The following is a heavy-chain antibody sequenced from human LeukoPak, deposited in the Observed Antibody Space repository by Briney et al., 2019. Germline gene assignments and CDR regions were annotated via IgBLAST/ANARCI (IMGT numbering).Heavy chain of an antibody. Sequence: KTGGSLRLSCAASGFTFRRHWMSWVRQAPGKGLEWVSSISTMSNYIFYGDSVKGRFTISRDNAKNSVYLQMTSLRPEDTAVYYCSRDRLGGLDLWGQGTLVTVSS. J-gene: IGHJ5*02. V-gene: IGHV3-21*01. CDR2: ISTMSNYI. CDR3: SRDRLGGLDL. D-gene: IGHD5-12*01. CDR1: GFTFRRHW.